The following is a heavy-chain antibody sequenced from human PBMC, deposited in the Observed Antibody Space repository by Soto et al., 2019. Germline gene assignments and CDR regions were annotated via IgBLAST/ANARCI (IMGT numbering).Heavy chain of an antibody. V-gene: IGHV4-34*01. CDR2: INHSGST. CDR1: GGCFSGYS. Sequence: SEPLSLTRAVCGGCFSGYSWSWIRQPPGKGLEWIGEINHSGSTNYNPSLKIRVTISVDTSKNQFSLKLSSVTAADTAVYYCARYVPNWNYDYYGMDVGGQVTTVTVAS. J-gene: IGHJ6*02. CDR3: ARYVPNWNYDYYGMDV. D-gene: IGHD1-20*01.